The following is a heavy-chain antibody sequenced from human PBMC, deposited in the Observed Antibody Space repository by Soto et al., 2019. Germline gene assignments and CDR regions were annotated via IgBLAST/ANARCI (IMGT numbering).Heavy chain of an antibody. J-gene: IGHJ6*02. CDR3: ARPSAGFYYYSGMDV. Sequence: QVQLVQSGSEVRKPGSSVKVSCKASGGTSSSYALSWVRQAPGQGLEWMGVIIPMYGTTYYAQKFKDRVTITADESTSTAYMEVSSLRFEDTAIYYCARPSAGFYYYSGMDVWGQGTTVTVSS. CDR1: GGTSSSYA. V-gene: IGHV1-69*01. CDR2: IIPMYGTT. D-gene: IGHD3-10*01.